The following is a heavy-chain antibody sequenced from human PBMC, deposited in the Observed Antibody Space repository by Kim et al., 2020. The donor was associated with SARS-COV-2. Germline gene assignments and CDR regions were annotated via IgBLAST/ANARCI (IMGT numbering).Heavy chain of an antibody. CDR3: ARSPPLPEYFGMDV. Sequence: GGSLRLSCAASGFTFSSYGMHWVRQAPGKGLEWVAVIWYDGSNKYYADSVKGRFTISRDNSKNTLYLQMNSLRAEDTAVYYCARSPPLPEYFGMDVWGQGTTVTVPS. J-gene: IGHJ6*02. CDR1: GFTFSSYG. CDR2: IWYDGSNK. V-gene: IGHV3-33*01.